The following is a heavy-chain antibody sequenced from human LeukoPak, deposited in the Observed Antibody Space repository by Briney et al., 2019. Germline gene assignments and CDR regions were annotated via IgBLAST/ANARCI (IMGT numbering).Heavy chain of an antibody. Sequence: SETLSLACTVSGASITSYYWTWIRQPPGEGLEWIGFTSFSGSTNYNPSLRSRVTISLDTSTNQFSLTLNAMTAADTAVYYSARRNYHILTGFYGGGTYNYYYTDVWGAGTTVIVSS. CDR3: ARRNYHILTGFYGGGTYNYYYTDV. D-gene: IGHD3-9*01. J-gene: IGHJ6*03. CDR1: GASITSYY. CDR2: TSFSGST. V-gene: IGHV4-59*08.